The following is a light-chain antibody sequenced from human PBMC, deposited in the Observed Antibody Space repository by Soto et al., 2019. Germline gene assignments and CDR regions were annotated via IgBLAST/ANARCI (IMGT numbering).Light chain of an antibody. V-gene: IGKV1-5*03. CDR1: QSIDSW. Sequence: DIHMTQSPSTISAPVGDRVTITCRASQSIDSWLALYQQKPGKAPKFLMYKASNLESGVPSRFSGSGSGTEFTLTISGLQPDDFATYYCQQASGSSRTFGQGTKVDIK. CDR2: KAS. CDR3: QQASGSSRT. J-gene: IGKJ1*01.